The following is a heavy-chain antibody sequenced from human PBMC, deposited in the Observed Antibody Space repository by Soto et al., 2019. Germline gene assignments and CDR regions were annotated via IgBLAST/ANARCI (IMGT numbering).Heavy chain of an antibody. CDR3: ARGGYSYGYEAFDY. Sequence: EVQLVESGGGLVQPGGSLRLSCAASGFTFSSYWMHWVRQAPGKELVWVSRINSDGSTTSYADSVKGRFTISRDNAKNTLYLQMTSLRDEDTAVFYCARGGYSYGYEAFDYWGQGTLVTVSS. CDR1: GFTFSSYW. CDR2: INSDGSTT. J-gene: IGHJ4*02. V-gene: IGHV3-74*01. D-gene: IGHD5-18*01.